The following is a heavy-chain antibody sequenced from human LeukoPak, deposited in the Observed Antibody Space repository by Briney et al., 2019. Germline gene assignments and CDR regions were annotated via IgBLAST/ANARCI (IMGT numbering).Heavy chain of an antibody. J-gene: IGHJ5*02. D-gene: IGHD6-19*01. CDR2: TYYRSKWYN. Sequence: SQTLSLTCAISGDSVSSNSAAWTWIRQSPSRGLEWLGRTYYRSKWYNDYAVSVKSRITINPDTSKNQFSLQLNSVTPEDTAVYYCARVEGGYSSGWLVEWRNWFDPWGQGTLVTVSS. CDR3: ARVEGGYSSGWLVEWRNWFDP. V-gene: IGHV6-1*01. CDR1: GDSVSSNSAA.